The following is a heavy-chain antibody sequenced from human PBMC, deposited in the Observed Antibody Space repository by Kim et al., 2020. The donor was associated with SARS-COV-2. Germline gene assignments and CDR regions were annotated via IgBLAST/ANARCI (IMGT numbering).Heavy chain of an antibody. CDR1: GGSVSSGSYY. CDR2: IYYSGST. CDR3: ARRWFGELLYRLGFDY. D-gene: IGHD3-10*01. Sequence: SETLSLTCTVSGGSVSSGSYYWSWIRQPPGKGLEWIGYIYYSGSTNYNPSLKSRVTISVDTSKNQFSLKLSSVTAADTAVYYCARRWFGELLYRLGFDYWGQGTLVTVSS. V-gene: IGHV4-61*01. J-gene: IGHJ4*02.